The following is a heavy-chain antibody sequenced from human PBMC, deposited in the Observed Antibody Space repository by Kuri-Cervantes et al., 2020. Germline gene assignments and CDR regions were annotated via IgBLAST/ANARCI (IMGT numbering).Heavy chain of an antibody. CDR2: IWYDGSNK. J-gene: IGHJ6*02. CDR3: AGGGKYQLLYAPYYYYYGMDV. V-gene: IGHV3-33*01. CDR1: GFTFSSYG. Sequence: LSLTCAASGFTFSSYGMHWVRQAPGKGLEWVAVIWYDGSNKYYADSVKGRFTISRDNSKNTLYLQMNSLRAEDTAVYYCAGGGKYQLLYAPYYYYYGMDVWGQGTTVTVSS. D-gene: IGHD2-2*02.